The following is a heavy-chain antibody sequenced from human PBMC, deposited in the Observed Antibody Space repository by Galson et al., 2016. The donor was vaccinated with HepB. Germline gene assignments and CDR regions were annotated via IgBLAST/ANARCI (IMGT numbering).Heavy chain of an antibody. D-gene: IGHD1-1*01. CDR1: GGTFSGYV. CDR3: ARYPQVEDYYGIDV. CDR2: TIPFLGTA. Sequence: SVKVSCKASGGTFSGYVITWVRQAPGQGLEWMGGTIPFLGTANYAQKFQGRVTLTADESTSTAYMELSSLRSEDTAVYYCARYPQVEDYYGIDVWGQGTTVTVSS. J-gene: IGHJ6*02. V-gene: IGHV1-69*13.